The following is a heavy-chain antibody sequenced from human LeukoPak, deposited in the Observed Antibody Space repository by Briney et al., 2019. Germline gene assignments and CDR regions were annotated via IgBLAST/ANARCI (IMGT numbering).Heavy chain of an antibody. D-gene: IGHD4-17*01. V-gene: IGHV3-23*01. CDR1: GFTFSSYA. Sequence: GGSLRLSCAGSGFTFSSYAMSWVRQAPGKGLEWVSAISGSGGSTYYADSVKGRFTISRDNTKNSLSLQMNSLRAEDTAVYYCARGYGDSIHFDYWGQGTLVTVSS. CDR3: ARGYGDSIHFDY. J-gene: IGHJ4*02. CDR2: ISGSGGST.